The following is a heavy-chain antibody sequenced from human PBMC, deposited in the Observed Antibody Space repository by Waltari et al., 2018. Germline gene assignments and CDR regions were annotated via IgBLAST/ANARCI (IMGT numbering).Heavy chain of an antibody. CDR3: ATYRWLGY. V-gene: IGHV3-7*03. J-gene: IGHJ4*02. D-gene: IGHD3-10*01. CDR1: DSTFSTYW. CDR2: INFNGNEK. Sequence: EVQLVESGGGLVQPGGSLRLSCVVSDSTFSTYWMTWVRQAPGRGLEWVANINFNGNEKNYVDSVKGRFTISRDNARSSLYLQMNSLRVEDTAVYYCATYRWLGYWGLGTLVTVSS.